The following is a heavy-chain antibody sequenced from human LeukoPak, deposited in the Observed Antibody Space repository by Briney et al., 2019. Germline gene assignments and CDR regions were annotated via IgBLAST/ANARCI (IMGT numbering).Heavy chain of an antibody. Sequence: ASVKVSCKASGYTFTDYFIHWVRQAPGQGLEWMGWINPNSGGTKYARKFQGRVTLTRDTSNSTAYLELSRLRSDDTAVYYCARPPAAGTDYWGQGALVTVSS. J-gene: IGHJ4*02. V-gene: IGHV1-2*02. CDR2: INPNSGGT. CDR3: ARPPAAGTDY. CDR1: GYTFTDYF. D-gene: IGHD6-13*01.